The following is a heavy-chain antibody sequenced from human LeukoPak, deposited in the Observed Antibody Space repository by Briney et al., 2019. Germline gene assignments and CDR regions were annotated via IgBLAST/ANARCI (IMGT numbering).Heavy chain of an antibody. D-gene: IGHD3-10*01. V-gene: IGHV1-8*01. CDR3: AKDRNPMDGSGSLFDY. J-gene: IGHJ4*02. Sequence: ASVKVSCEASGYTFTSYDINWVRQATGQGLEWMGWMNPNSGNTGYAQKFQGRVTMTRNTSISTAYMELSSLRSEDTAVYYCAKDRNPMDGSGSLFDYWGQGTLVTVSS. CDR1: GYTFTSYD. CDR2: MNPNSGNT.